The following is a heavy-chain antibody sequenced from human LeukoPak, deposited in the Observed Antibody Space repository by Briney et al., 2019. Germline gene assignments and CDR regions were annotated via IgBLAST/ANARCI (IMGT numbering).Heavy chain of an antibody. Sequence: PGGSLRLSCAASGFTVSSNYMSWVRQAPGKGLEWVSYITGSGSTIYYADSVKGRFTISRDNDKNSLYLQMNSLRAEDTAVYYCARVSYYHHSFDYWGQGTLVTVSS. CDR3: ARVSYYHHSFDY. J-gene: IGHJ4*02. CDR2: ITGSGSTI. D-gene: IGHD2-21*01. V-gene: IGHV3-48*03. CDR1: GFTVSSNY.